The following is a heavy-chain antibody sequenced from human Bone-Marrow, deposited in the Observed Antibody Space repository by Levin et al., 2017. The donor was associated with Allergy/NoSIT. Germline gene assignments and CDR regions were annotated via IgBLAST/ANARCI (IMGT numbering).Heavy chain of an antibody. D-gene: IGHD3-10*01. CDR3: AKNYYASGRYSHVAH. Sequence: GGSLRLSCAASGVTFTSYVMSWVRQAPGKGLEWVSSISGRGTITYYADSVKGRFTISRDNSKSTLFRQMHSLRAYDTAIYYCAKNYYASGRYSHVAHWGQGTLVTVSS. CDR1: GVTFTSYV. V-gene: IGHV3-23*01. J-gene: IGHJ4*02. CDR2: ISGRGTIT.